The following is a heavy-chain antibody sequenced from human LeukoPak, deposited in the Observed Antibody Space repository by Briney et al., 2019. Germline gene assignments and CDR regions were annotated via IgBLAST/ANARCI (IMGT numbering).Heavy chain of an antibody. J-gene: IGHJ4*02. D-gene: IGHD4-23*01. CDR3: ARGRPHGNDY. CDR2: ISSSSSTI. CDR1: GFTFSSYS. Sequence: GGSLTLSCAASGFTFSSYSMNWVRQAPGKGLEWVSYISSSSSTIYYADSVKGRFTISRDNAKNSLYLQMNSLRVEDTAVYYCARGRPHGNDYWGQGTLVTVSS. V-gene: IGHV3-48*01.